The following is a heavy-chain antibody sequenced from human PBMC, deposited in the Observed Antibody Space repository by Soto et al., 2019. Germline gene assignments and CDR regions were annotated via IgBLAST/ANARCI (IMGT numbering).Heavy chain of an antibody. CDR2: IYTSGST. D-gene: IGHD5-18*01. Sequence: SETLSLTCTVSGGSISSYYWSWIRQPAGKGLEWIGRIYTSGSTNYNPYLKSRVTMSVDTSKKQLSLKLSSVTAADTAVYYCARDSAGYSYGNGVYNWFDPSGQGTLVTVSS. CDR1: GGSISSYY. V-gene: IGHV4-4*07. J-gene: IGHJ5*02. CDR3: ARDSAGYSYGNGVYNWFDP.